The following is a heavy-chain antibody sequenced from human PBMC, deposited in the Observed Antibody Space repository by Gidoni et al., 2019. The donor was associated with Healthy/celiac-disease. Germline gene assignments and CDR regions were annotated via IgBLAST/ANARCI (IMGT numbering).Heavy chain of an antibody. CDR3: AREGYDYDSSGYYLGDY. J-gene: IGHJ4*02. V-gene: IGHV1-2*02. CDR2: INPNSGGP. CDR1: GYTFTGYY. D-gene: IGHD3-22*01. Sequence: VQLVHSGAEVKKPGASVKVSCKASGYTFTGYYMHWVRQAPGQGLEWMGWINPNSGGPNYAQKFQGRVTMTRDTSISTAYMELSRLRSDDTAVYYCAREGYDYDSSGYYLGDYWGQGTLVTVSS.